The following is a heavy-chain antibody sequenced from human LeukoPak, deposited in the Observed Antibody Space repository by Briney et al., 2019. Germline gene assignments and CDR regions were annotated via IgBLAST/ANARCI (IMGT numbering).Heavy chain of an antibody. Sequence: WGSLRLSCAGSRLTFSGNWMDWVRQAPGKGLVWVSSEGSRISYADSVKGRFTISRDSAKNILYLQMNSLRAEDTAVYYCARGRYYAMDVWGQGTTVIVSS. J-gene: IGHJ6*02. V-gene: IGHV3-74*01. CDR3: ARGRYYAMDV. CDR2: SEGSRI. CDR1: RLTFSGNW.